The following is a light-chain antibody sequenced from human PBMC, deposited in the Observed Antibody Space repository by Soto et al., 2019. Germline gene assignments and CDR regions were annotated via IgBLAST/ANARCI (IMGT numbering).Light chain of an antibody. CDR2: GNS. CDR3: QSYDSSLSGYVV. CDR1: SSNIGAGYD. V-gene: IGLV1-40*01. Sequence: QAVVTQPPSVSGAPGQRVTISCTGSSSNIGAGYDVHWYQQLPGTAPKLVIYGNSNRPSGVPDRFSGSKSGTSASLAITGLQAEDEADYYCQSYDSSLSGYVVFGGGTQLTVL. J-gene: IGLJ2*01.